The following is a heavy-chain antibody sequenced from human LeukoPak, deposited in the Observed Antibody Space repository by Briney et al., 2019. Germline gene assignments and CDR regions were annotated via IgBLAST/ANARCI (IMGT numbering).Heavy chain of an antibody. V-gene: IGHV3-74*01. Sequence: TGGSLRLSCAASGFTVRSYWMHWVRQSPGKGLVWVSRIDNYGSSPSYADSVKGRFTISRDNAKNTLYLQMNSLRAEDTAVYYCARVQWGSLVAIDYWGQGTLVTVSS. CDR3: ARVQWGSLVAIDY. CDR2: IDNYGSSP. CDR1: GFTVRSYW. J-gene: IGHJ4*02. D-gene: IGHD5-12*01.